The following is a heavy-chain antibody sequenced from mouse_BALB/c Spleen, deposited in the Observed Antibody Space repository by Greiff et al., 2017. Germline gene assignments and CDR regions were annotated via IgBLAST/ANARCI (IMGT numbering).Heavy chain of an antibody. CDR3: ARYGTTVDYAMDY. CDR2: INPGSGGT. CDR1: GYAFTNYL. V-gene: IGHV1-54*01. D-gene: IGHD1-1*01. Sequence: VQLQQSGAELVRPGTSVKVSCKASGYAFTNYLIEWGKQRPGQGLEWIGVINPGSGGTNYNEKFKGKATLTADKSSSTAYMQLSSLTSDDSAVYFCARYGTTVDYAMDYWGQGTSVTVSS. J-gene: IGHJ4*01.